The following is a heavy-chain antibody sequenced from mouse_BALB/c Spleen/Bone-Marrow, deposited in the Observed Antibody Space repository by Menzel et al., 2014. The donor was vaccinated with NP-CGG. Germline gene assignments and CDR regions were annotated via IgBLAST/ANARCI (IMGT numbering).Heavy chain of an antibody. CDR1: GYSFTGYY. CDR3: ARGIYYGGYFDY. CDR2: INPYNGAT. V-gene: IGHV1-26*01. Sequence: EVQLQQSGPELVKPGASVKISCKASGYSFTGYYMHWVKQSHVKSLEWIGRINPYNGATSYNQNFKDEASLTVDKSSSTAYMELHSLTSEDSAVYYCARGIYYGGYFDYWGQGTTLTVSS. J-gene: IGHJ2*01. D-gene: IGHD1-1*01.